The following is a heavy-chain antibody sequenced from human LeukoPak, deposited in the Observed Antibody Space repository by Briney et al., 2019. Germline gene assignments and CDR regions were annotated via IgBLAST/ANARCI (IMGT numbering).Heavy chain of an antibody. D-gene: IGHD3-22*01. CDR3: ARDFDSSGYYHYYYGMDV. V-gene: IGHV3-66*01. Sequence: GGSLRLSCAASGFTVSSNYMSWVRQAPGKGLEWVSVIYSGGSTYYADYVKGRFTISRDNSKNTLYLQMNSLRAEDTAVYYCARDFDSSGYYHYYYGMDVWGQGTTVTVSS. CDR2: IYSGGST. CDR1: GFTVSSNY. J-gene: IGHJ6*02.